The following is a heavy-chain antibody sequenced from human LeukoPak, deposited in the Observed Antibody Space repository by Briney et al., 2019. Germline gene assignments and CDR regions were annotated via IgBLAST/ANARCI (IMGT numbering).Heavy chain of an antibody. D-gene: IGHD5-18*01. Sequence: SETLSLTCTVSGVSISSYYWSWIRQPPGKGLEWIGYIYYSGSTNYNPSLKSRVTISVDTSKNQFSLKLSSVTAADTAVYYCARLPGYSYGLYYFDYWGQGTLVTVSS. CDR3: ARLPGYSYGLYYFDY. J-gene: IGHJ4*02. V-gene: IGHV4-59*08. CDR1: GVSISSYY. CDR2: IYYSGST.